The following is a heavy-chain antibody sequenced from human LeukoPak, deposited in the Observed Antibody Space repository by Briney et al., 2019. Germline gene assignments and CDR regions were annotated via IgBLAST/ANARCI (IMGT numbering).Heavy chain of an antibody. J-gene: IGHJ4*02. CDR1: GFTFSSYA. CDR3: ARDLPLSADIVVVPAAPFDY. Sequence: PGGSLRLSCVVSGFTFSSYAMNWVRQAPGKGLEWVANIKQDGSEKYYVDSVKGRFTISRDNAKNSLYLQMNSLRAEDTAVYYCARDLPLSADIVVVPAAPFDYWGQGTLVTVSS. CDR2: IKQDGSEK. V-gene: IGHV3-7*01. D-gene: IGHD2-2*01.